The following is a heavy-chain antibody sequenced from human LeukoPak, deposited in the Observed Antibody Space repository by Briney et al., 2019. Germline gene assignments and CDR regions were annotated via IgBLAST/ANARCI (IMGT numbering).Heavy chain of an antibody. Sequence: TSETLSLTCAVYGGSFSGYYWSWIRQPPGRGLEWIGYIYYSGSTNYSPSLKSRLTISVDTSKNQFSLKLSSVTAADTAEYYCARTYGSSGLGYFDLWGRGTLVTVSS. CDR1: GGSFSGYY. CDR3: ARTYGSSGLGYFDL. D-gene: IGHD6-13*01. V-gene: IGHV4-59*01. CDR2: IYYSGST. J-gene: IGHJ2*01.